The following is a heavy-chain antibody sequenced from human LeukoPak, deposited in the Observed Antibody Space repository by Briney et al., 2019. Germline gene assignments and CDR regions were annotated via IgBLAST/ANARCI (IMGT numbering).Heavy chain of an antibody. CDR2: IYYSGST. CDR1: GGSISSYY. J-gene: IGHJ6*02. CDR3: ASTHCASPSCYSYYYSGLDV. D-gene: IGHD2-2*01. V-gene: IGHV4-59*12. Sequence: SETLSLTCTVSGGSISSYYWSWIRQPPGKGLEWIGYIYYSGSTNYNPSLKSRVTISVDTSKNQFSLKLSSVTAADTAVYYCASTHCASPSCYSYYYSGLDVWGQGTTVTVSS.